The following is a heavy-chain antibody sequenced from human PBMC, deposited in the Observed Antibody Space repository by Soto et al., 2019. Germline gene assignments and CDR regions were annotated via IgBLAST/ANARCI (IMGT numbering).Heavy chain of an antibody. V-gene: IGHV3-64D*06. Sequence: GGSLRLSCSASGFTFSSYAMHWVRQAPGKGLVYVSGVRGNGDPPFYADSVKGRFTISRDNSKNTLYLQMSSRSADDTAVYYCVKSRGGNNFDFFDWGQGALVTVSS. D-gene: IGHD5-12*01. J-gene: IGHJ4*02. CDR1: GFTFSSYA. CDR2: VRGNGDPP. CDR3: VKSRGGNNFDFFD.